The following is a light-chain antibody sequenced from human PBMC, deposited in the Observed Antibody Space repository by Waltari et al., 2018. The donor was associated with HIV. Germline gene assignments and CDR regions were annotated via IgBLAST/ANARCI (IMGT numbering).Light chain of an antibody. CDR2: GAS. V-gene: IGKV3-20*01. Sequence: IVLPPSPGTLSLSPGERATLSCRASQSVSSSYLAWYQQKPGQTPRLLIYGASSRATGIPDRFSGSGSGTDFTLTISRLEPEDFAVYYCQQYGSSPPLTFGPGTKVDIK. J-gene: IGKJ3*01. CDR1: QSVSSSY. CDR3: QQYGSSPPLT.